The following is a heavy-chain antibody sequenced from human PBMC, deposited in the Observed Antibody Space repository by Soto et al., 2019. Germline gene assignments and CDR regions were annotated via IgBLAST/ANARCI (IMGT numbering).Heavy chain of an antibody. V-gene: IGHV4-59*01. CDR3: ARGGSGGSPRDY. D-gene: IGHD2-15*01. CDR1: GGSISSYY. CDR2: IYYSGST. J-gene: IGHJ4*02. Sequence: SETLSLTCTVSGGSISSYYWSWIRQPPGKGLEWIGYIYYSGSTNYNPSLKSRVTISVDTSKNQFSLKLSSVTAADTAVYYCARGGSGGSPRDYWGQGTLVTVSS.